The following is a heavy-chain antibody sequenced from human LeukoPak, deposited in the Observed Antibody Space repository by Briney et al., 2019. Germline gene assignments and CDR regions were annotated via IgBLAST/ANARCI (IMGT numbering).Heavy chain of an antibody. V-gene: IGHV3-23*01. CDR2: ISGSGGST. CDR3: GKGGPEDYGWGDEGGGYY. CDR1: GFTFSSYA. Sequence: GGSLRLSCAASGFTFSSYAMSWVRQAPGKGLEWVSAISGSGGSTYYADSVKGRFTISRDNSKNTLYLQMNSLRAEDTAVYYCGKGGPEDYGWGDEGGGYYWGQGTLVTVSS. D-gene: IGHD3-16*01. J-gene: IGHJ4*02.